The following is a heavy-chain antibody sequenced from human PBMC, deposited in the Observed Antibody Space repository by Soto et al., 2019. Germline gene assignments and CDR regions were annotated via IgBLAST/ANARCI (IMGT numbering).Heavy chain of an antibody. CDR3: ARGGYSSRWYGWFDP. Sequence: PSETLSLTCAVSGGSISSSNWWSWVRQPPGKGLEWIGEIYHSGSTNYNPSLKSRVTISVDKSKNQFSLKLNSVTAADTAVYYCARGGYSSRWYGWFDPWGQGTLVTVSS. CDR1: GGSISSSNW. V-gene: IGHV4-4*02. D-gene: IGHD6-13*01. J-gene: IGHJ5*02. CDR2: IYHSGST.